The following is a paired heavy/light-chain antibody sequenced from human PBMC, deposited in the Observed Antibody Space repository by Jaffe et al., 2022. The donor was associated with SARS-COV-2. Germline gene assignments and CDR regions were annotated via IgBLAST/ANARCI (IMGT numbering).Light chain of an antibody. J-gene: IGLJ1*01. CDR2: EVS. CDR1: SSDVGGYNY. CDR3: ISYTSSNTPV. Sequence: QSALTQPASVSGSPGQSITISCTGTSSDVGGYNYVSWYQQHPGKAPKLMIYEVSNRPSGVSNRFSGSKSGNTASLTISGLQAEDEADYYCISYTSSNTPVFGTGTKVTV. V-gene: IGLV2-14*01.
Heavy chain of an antibody. D-gene: IGHD6-19*01. Sequence: QVQLVESGGGVVQPGRSLRLSCAASGFPFSSYAMHWVRQAPGKGLEWVAIISYDASNKYYADSVKGRFTISRDNSKNTLYLQMNSLRAEDTAIYYCARPYNSGWYGDFDYWGQGTLVTVSS. V-gene: IGHV3-30-3*01. CDR1: GFPFSSYA. CDR2: ISYDASNK. CDR3: ARPYNSGWYGDFDY. J-gene: IGHJ4*02.